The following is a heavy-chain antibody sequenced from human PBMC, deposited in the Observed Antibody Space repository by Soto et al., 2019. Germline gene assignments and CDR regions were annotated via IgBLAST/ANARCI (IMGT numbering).Heavy chain of an antibody. J-gene: IGHJ6*02. CDR1: GGTFSSYA. D-gene: IGHD2-21*01. Sequence: GASVKVSCKASGGTFSSYAISWVRQAPGQGLEWMGGIIPIFGTANYAQKFQGRVTITADESTSTAYMELSSLRSEDTAVYYCARSFVVQLASYYYYGMDVWGQGTTVTVSS. CDR2: IIPIFGTA. V-gene: IGHV1-69*13. CDR3: ARSFVVQLASYYYYGMDV.